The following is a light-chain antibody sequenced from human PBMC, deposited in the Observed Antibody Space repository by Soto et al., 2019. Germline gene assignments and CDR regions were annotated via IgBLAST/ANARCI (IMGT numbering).Light chain of an antibody. V-gene: IGKV3-11*01. CDR2: DAS. CDR3: QQRSNWPPLT. J-gene: IGKJ4*01. CDR1: QSVSSY. Sequence: VMPQSPATLSVSPGERSTVSCMSIQSVSSYLAWYQQKPGQAPRLLIYDASNRATGIPARFSGSGSGTDFTLTISSLEPEDFAVYYCQQRSNWPPLTFGGGTKVDIK.